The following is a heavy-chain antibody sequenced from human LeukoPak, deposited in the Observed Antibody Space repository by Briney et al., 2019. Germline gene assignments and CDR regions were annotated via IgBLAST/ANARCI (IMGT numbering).Heavy chain of an antibody. CDR2: ILSKSAGGTT. V-gene: IGHV3-15*07. Sequence: GGSLRLSCAVSGFTFSNAWMNWVRQAPGRGLERVGRILSKSAGGTTDYAAPVKGRFTISGDDSKNTLYLQMNNLKIEDTGVYYCATPLTVTSESFDYWGQGTLVTVSS. CDR3: ATPLTVTSESFDY. D-gene: IGHD4-17*01. J-gene: IGHJ4*02. CDR1: GFTFSNAW.